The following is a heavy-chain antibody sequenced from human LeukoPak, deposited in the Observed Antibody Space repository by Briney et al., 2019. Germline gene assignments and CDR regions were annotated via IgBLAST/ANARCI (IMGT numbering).Heavy chain of an antibody. CDR3: ARQDGNGYYYFDF. D-gene: IGHD6-13*01. CDR1: GSSFTYW. CDR2: IHPSKYGN. J-gene: IGHJ4*02. V-gene: IGHV5-51*01. Sequence: GGSLKISCQGSGSSFTYWIARVRQMPGKGLEWMGLIHPSKYGNKYSPSFEGQVTISADKSISTAYLQWRSLKASDTAIYYCARQDGNGYYYFDFWGQGTLVTVSS.